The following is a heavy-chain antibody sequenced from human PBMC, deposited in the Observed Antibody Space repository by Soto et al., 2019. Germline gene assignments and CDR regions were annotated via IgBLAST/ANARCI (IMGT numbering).Heavy chain of an antibody. D-gene: IGHD6-13*01. J-gene: IGHJ5*02. V-gene: IGHV3-23*01. CDR2: ISGSGGST. CDR3: AKDPVSSSWYVKSWFDP. CDR1: GFTFSSYA. Sequence: EGSLRLSCSASGFTFSSYAMSWFRQAPGKRLEWVSAISGSGGSTYYADSVKGRFTISRDNSKNTLYLQMNSLRAEDTAVYYCAKDPVSSSWYVKSWFDPWGQGT.